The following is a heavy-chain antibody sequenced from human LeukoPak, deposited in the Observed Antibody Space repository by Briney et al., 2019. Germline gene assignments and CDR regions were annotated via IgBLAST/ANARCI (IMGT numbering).Heavy chain of an antibody. CDR3: ANDLNDILTGYYWGAFDI. CDR2: ISSSSSYI. Sequence: GGSLRLSCAASGFTFSSYSMNWVCQAPGKGLEWVSSISSSSSYIYYADSVKGRFTISRDNAKNSLYLQMNSLRAEDTAVYYCANDLNDILTGYYWGAFDIWGRGTMVTVSS. J-gene: IGHJ3*02. CDR1: GFTFSSYS. D-gene: IGHD3-9*01. V-gene: IGHV3-21*01.